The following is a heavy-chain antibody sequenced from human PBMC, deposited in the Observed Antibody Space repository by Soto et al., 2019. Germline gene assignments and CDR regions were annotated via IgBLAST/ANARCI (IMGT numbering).Heavy chain of an antibody. CDR3: ARYQKSGSYSQSGGMDV. Sequence: PGESLKISCKVSGYNFDTSWIGWVRQMPGKGLEWMGIIFPADSDTRYSPSFQGQVTLSVDKSISTAFLQWSSLRASDTAIYYCARYQKSGSYSQSGGMDVWGQGTTVTVSS. CDR2: IFPADSDT. CDR1: GYNFDTSW. J-gene: IGHJ6*02. D-gene: IGHD1-26*01. V-gene: IGHV5-51*01.